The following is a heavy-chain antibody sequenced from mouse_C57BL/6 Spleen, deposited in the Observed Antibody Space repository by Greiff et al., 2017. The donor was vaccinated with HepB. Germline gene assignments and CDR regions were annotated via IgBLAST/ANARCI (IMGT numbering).Heavy chain of an antibody. J-gene: IGHJ4*01. V-gene: IGHV5-17*01. D-gene: IGHD1-1*01. Sequence: EVMLVESGGGLVKPGGSLKLSCAASGFTFSDYGMHWVRQAPEKGLEWVAYISSGSSTIYYADTVKGRFTISRDNAKNTLFLQMTILRSEDTAMYYCARAYGSSPMDYWGQGTSVTVSS. CDR2: ISSGSSTI. CDR3: ARAYGSSPMDY. CDR1: GFTFSDYG.